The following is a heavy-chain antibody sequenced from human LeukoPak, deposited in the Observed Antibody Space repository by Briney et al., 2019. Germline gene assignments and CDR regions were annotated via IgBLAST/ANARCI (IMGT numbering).Heavy chain of an antibody. Sequence: GGSLRLSCAASGFTFSSYAMSWVRQAPGKGLEWVSAISGRGGSTYYADSVKGRFTISRDNSKNTLYLQMNSLRAEDTAVYYCANGFTYYDFWSGFDYWGQGTLVTVSS. CDR3: ANGFTYYDFWSGFDY. V-gene: IGHV3-23*01. D-gene: IGHD3-3*01. CDR1: GFTFSSYA. CDR2: ISGRGGST. J-gene: IGHJ4*02.